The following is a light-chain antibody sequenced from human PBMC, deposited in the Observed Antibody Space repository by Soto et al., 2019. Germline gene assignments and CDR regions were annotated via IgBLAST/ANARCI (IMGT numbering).Light chain of an antibody. J-gene: IGLJ1*01. Sequence: QSALTQPPSASASPGQSVTISCTGTSSDVGGYNYVSWYQHHPGKAPKLMIFEVSKRPSGVPDRFSGSKSGNTASLTISGLQAEDEADYYCNSYTNSNTYVFGRGTKVTVL. CDR2: EVS. CDR1: SSDVGGYNY. CDR3: NSYTNSNTYV. V-gene: IGLV2-8*01.